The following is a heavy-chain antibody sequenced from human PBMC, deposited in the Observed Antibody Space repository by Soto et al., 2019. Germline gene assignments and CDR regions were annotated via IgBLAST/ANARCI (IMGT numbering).Heavy chain of an antibody. CDR3: AKGKYYASGTYYNNLDC. J-gene: IGHJ4*02. CDR1: GFTFSSYA. CDR2: ISSSGDIT. D-gene: IGHD3-10*01. V-gene: IGHV3-23*01. Sequence: GGSLRLSCAASGFTFSSYAMSWVRQAPGKGLEWVSAISSSGDITYYADSVKGRFTISRDNSQNTLYVQMNSLRAEDTAVYYCAKGKYYASGTYYNNLDCWGQGTVVTVS.